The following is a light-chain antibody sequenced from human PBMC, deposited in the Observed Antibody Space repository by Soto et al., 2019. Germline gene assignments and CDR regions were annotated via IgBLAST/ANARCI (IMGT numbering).Light chain of an antibody. CDR2: KAS. V-gene: IGKV1-5*03. CDR1: QSISSW. J-gene: IGKJ5*01. CDR3: QQYDSYPIT. Sequence: DIQMTQSPSTLSASVGDRVTITCRASQSISSWLAWYQQKPGKAPNLLIYKASTLESGVQSRFSGSGSGTEFTLTISNLQPNDFATYYCQQYDSYPITFGQGTRLEIK.